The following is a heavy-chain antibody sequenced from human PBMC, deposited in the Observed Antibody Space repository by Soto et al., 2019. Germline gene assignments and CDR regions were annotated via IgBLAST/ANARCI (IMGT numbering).Heavy chain of an antibody. CDR2: INPATGAA. CDR3: ARGGGVGVAGSAAFDM. J-gene: IGHJ3*02. Sequence: QLHLVQSGAVVKKPGASVTVSCSASGYPVTAYYMHWVRQAPGRGLEWMGGINPATGAAKYTQTFQGRVTITGDTAMSTVFMELSGLTSEDTAVFYCARGGGVGVAGSAAFDMWGQGTLVTVSS. CDR1: GYPVTAYY. D-gene: IGHD3-3*01. V-gene: IGHV1-2*02.